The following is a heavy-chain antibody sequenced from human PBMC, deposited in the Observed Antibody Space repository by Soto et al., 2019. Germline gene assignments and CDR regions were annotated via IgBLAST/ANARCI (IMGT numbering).Heavy chain of an antibody. Sequence: TSETLSLTCTVSGGSIGSSSYFWGWIRQPPGKGLEWIGSIYYSGSTYYNPSLKSRVTVSVDTSKNQFSPKLSSVTAADTAVYYCARHPSDFWFDPWGQGTLVTVSS. D-gene: IGHD2-21*02. V-gene: IGHV4-39*01. CDR3: ARHPSDFWFDP. J-gene: IGHJ5*02. CDR1: GGSIGSSSYF. CDR2: IYYSGST.